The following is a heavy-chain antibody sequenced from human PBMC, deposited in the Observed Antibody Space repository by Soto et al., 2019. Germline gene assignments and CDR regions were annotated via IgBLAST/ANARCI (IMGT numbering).Heavy chain of an antibody. J-gene: IGHJ5*02. CDR1: GGSISSYY. V-gene: IGHV4-59*12. CDR2: IYYSGST. CDR3: ARTGRLARRYNWFDP. Sequence: SETLSLTCTVSGGSISSYYWSWIRQPPGKGLEWIGYIYYSGSTNYNPSLKSRVTISVDASKNQFSLKLSSVTAADTAVYYCARTGRLARRYNWFDPWGQGTLVTVSS. D-gene: IGHD6-6*01.